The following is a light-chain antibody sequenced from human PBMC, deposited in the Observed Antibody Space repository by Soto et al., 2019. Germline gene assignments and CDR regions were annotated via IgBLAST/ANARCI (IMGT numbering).Light chain of an antibody. Sequence: EIVLTQSPGTLSLSPGERATLSCRASQSVAANYLAWYQQKPGQAPRLLIYVASSRATGIPDRFSGSGSGTAFTLTISRLEPEDFVVYYCQQYGTSPLTFGGGTKVEIK. CDR3: QQYGTSPLT. CDR1: QSVAANY. J-gene: IGKJ4*01. CDR2: VAS. V-gene: IGKV3-20*01.